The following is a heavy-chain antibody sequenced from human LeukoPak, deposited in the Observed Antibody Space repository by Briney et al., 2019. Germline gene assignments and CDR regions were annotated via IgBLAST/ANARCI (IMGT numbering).Heavy chain of an antibody. CDR2: ISSSSSYI. V-gene: IGHV3-21*01. Sequence: GGSLRLSCAASGFTFSSYSMNWVRQAPGKGLEWVSSISSSSSYIYYADSVKGRFTVSRDNAKNSLYLQMNSLRAEDTAVYYCARDLVVRGRWSWFDPWGQGTLVTVSS. D-gene: IGHD3-10*01. CDR1: GFTFSSYS. J-gene: IGHJ5*02. CDR3: ARDLVVRGRWSWFDP.